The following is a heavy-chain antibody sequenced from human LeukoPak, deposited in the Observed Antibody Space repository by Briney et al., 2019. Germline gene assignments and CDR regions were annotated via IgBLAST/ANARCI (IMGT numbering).Heavy chain of an antibody. J-gene: IGHJ3*02. CDR1: GFTFSSYS. CDR3: ARHRSFDAFDI. CDR2: ISSSSSYI. Sequence: PGRSLRLSCAASGFTFSSYSMNWVRQAPGKGLEWVSSISSSSSYIYYADSVKGRFTISRDNAKNSLYLQMNSLRAEDTAVYYCARHRSFDAFDIWGQGTMVTVSS. V-gene: IGHV3-21*01.